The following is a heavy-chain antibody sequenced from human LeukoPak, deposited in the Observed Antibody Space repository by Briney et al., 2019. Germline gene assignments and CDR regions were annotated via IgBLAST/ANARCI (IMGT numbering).Heavy chain of an antibody. Sequence: GGSLRLSCAASGFTFSNYAMSWVRQAPGKGLEWVSSMSGSGGSTYYADSVKGRFTISRDNSKNTLYRQMNNLRVEDTAVYYCATDSFNFGDDDAFDVWGQGTLVTVSS. CDR1: GFTFSNYA. J-gene: IGHJ3*01. V-gene: IGHV3-23*01. CDR3: ATDSFNFGDDDAFDV. D-gene: IGHD2-21*01. CDR2: MSGSGGST.